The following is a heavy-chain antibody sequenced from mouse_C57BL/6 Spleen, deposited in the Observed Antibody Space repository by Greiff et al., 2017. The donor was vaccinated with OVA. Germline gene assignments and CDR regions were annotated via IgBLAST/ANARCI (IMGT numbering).Heavy chain of an antibody. CDR1: GYTFTSYW. Sequence: QVQLQQPGAELVKPGASVKMSCKASGYTFTSYWITWVKQRPGQGLEWIGDIYPGSGSTNYNEKFKSKATLTVDTSSSTAYMQLSSLTSEDSAVYYCARAWGLYSNSYAMDYWGQGTSVTVSS. J-gene: IGHJ4*01. CDR3: ARAWGLYSNSYAMDY. D-gene: IGHD2-5*01. CDR2: IYPGSGST. V-gene: IGHV1-55*01.